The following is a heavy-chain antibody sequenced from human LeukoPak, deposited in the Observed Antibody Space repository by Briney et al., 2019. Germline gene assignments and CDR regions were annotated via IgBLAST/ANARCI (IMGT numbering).Heavy chain of an antibody. Sequence: SXTLSLTCIVSGGSIISGDYYWSWIRQPLGKGLEGIGYIYNNGDTYYSPSLKSRVSISVDTSKNQFSLKLSSVTAADTAVYYCARAGVVPAAINRAFDIWGQGSVVTVSS. CDR3: ARAGVVPAAINRAFDI. J-gene: IGHJ3*02. CDR2: IYNNGDT. CDR1: GGSIISGDYY. D-gene: IGHD2-2*02. V-gene: IGHV4-30-4*08.